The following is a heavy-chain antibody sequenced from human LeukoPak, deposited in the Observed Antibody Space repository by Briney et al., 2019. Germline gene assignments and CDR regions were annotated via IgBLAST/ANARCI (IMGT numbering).Heavy chain of an antibody. CDR1: GRTFSSYT. J-gene: IGHJ4*02. CDR3: ARMSTVTSPFDY. V-gene: IGHV1-69*02. Sequence: ASVKVSCKASGRTFSSYTISWVRQAPGQGLECIGRIIPILGIANYAQKFQGRVTITADKSTSTAYMELSSLRSEDTAVYYCARMSTVTSPFDYWGQGTLVTVSS. D-gene: IGHD4-11*01. CDR2: IIPILGIA.